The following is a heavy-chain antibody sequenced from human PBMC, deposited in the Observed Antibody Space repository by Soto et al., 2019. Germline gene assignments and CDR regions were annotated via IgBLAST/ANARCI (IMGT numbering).Heavy chain of an antibody. CDR3: SRGVGNVGSGLVYYIDY. V-gene: IGHV1-69*01. D-gene: IGHD3-3*01. CDR1: GGTFSSYA. CDR2: IIPIFVTA. Sequence: QVQLVQSGAEVKKPGSSVKVCCKASGGTFSSYAISWVLQTPGQGLEWMGGIIPIFVTANYAQKFQGRVTITADESTSTSYMELCSMRAEETDVYNCSRGVGNVGSGLVYYIDYWGQGTMVTVSS. J-gene: IGHJ4*02.